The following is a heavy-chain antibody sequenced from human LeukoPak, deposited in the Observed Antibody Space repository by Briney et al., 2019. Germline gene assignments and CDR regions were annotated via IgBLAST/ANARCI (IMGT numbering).Heavy chain of an antibody. CDR1: GGSISSYY. D-gene: IGHD6-25*01. V-gene: IGHV4-59*01. J-gene: IGHJ4*02. CDR3: ARRGRNSSGWQDYL. CDR2: IYHTGST. Sequence: SETLSLTCTVSGGSISSYYWSWIRQPPGKGLEWIANIYHTGSTNYNPSLSSRVTISIDTAENQFSLKLTSVTAADTAVYYCARRGRNSSGWQDYLWGQGTLVTVSS.